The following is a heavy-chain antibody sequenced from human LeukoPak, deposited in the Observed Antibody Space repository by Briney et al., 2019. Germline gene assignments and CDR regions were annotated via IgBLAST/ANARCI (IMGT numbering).Heavy chain of an antibody. CDR3: VRDWGYDSSGYWQKYFDS. J-gene: IGHJ4*02. D-gene: IGHD3-22*01. V-gene: IGHV3-30*02. CDR1: GFTFSSYG. Sequence: GGSLRLSCAASGFTFSSYGMHWVRQAPVKGLEWVAFIRYDGSNKYYADSVKGRFTISRDNAKNTLHLQMNSLRAEDTAVYYCVRDWGYDSSGYWQKYFDSWGQGTLVTVSS. CDR2: IRYDGSNK.